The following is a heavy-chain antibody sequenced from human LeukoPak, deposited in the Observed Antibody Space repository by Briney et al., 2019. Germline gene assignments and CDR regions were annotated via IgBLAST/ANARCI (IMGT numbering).Heavy chain of an antibody. D-gene: IGHD3-10*01. CDR2: INPNSGGT. J-gene: IGHJ6*03. CDR1: GYTFTGCY. Sequence: ASVKVSCKASGYTFTGCYIHWVRQAPGQGLGWMGWINPNSGGTNYGPKLQGRVTMTRHTAISTAYMEPSRLRSDDTAVYYCARSMVRGVIRDYFYYMDVWAKGTTDTISS. CDR3: ARSMVRGVIRDYFYYMDV. V-gene: IGHV1-2*02.